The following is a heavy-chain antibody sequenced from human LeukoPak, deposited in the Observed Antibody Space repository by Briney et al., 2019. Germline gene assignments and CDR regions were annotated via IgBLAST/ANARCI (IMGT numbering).Heavy chain of an antibody. CDR1: GYTFTSYG. CDR2: ISAYNGNT. CDR3: ARGGKYYYDSSGYSDY. D-gene: IGHD3-22*01. J-gene: IGHJ4*02. V-gene: IGHV1-18*01. Sequence: ASVKVSSKASGYTFTSYGISWVRQAPGQGLEWMGWISAYNGNTNYAQKLQGRVTMTTDTSTSTAYMELRSLRSDDTAVYYCARGGKYYYDSSGYSDYWGQGTLVTVSS.